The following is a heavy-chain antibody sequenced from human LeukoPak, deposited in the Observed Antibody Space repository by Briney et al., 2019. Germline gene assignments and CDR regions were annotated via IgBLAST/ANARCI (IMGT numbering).Heavy chain of an antibody. CDR1: GYSFTNYW. J-gene: IGHJ4*02. CDR2: IYPGDSDT. Sequence: GESLKISCKGSGYSFTNYWIAWVRQMPGKGLEWMGIIYPGDSDTRYSPSFQGQVTISADKSISTAYLQWSSLKASDTAIYYCARRADTSAWPLTYWGQGALVTVPS. D-gene: IGHD6-19*01. V-gene: IGHV5-51*01. CDR3: ARRADTSAWPLTY.